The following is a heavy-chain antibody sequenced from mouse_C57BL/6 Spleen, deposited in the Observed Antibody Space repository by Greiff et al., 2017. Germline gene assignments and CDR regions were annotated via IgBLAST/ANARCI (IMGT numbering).Heavy chain of an antibody. CDR2: IHPTSGST. CDR1: GYTFTSYW. CDR3: ARWMGFAY. V-gene: IGHV1-64*01. J-gene: IGHJ3*01. D-gene: IGHD2-3*01. Sequence: QVQLQQPGAELVKPGASVKLSCKASGYTFTSYWMHWVTQRPGQGLEWIGMIHPTSGSTTYNEKFKGKATLTVDKSSITAYMQLSSLTSEDSAVYYCARWMGFAYWGQGTLVTVSA.